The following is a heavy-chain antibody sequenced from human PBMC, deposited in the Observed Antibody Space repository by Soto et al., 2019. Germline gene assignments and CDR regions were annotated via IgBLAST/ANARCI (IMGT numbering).Heavy chain of an antibody. Sequence: SETLSLTWTVSGGSISSYYWSWIRQPPGKGLEWIGYIYYSGSTNYNPSLKSRVTISVDTSKNQFSLKLSSVTAADTAVYYCARQYYDIWGWFDPWGQGTLVTVSS. CDR1: GGSISSYY. D-gene: IGHD3-9*01. CDR3: ARQYYDIWGWFDP. CDR2: IYYSGST. V-gene: IGHV4-59*08. J-gene: IGHJ5*02.